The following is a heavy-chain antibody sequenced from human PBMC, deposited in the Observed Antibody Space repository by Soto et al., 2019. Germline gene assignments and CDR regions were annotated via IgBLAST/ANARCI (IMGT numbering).Heavy chain of an antibody. D-gene: IGHD2-21*02. Sequence: SETLSLTCTVSGDSIGGVGYWSWIRQFPGRGLGWIGCISSSGSTYYNPALNNRISLSLDTSQNQFSLKLLSVTAADTAIYYCARSGVTGIVIPSHWFDPWGQGTLVTVSS. V-gene: IGHV4-31*03. J-gene: IGHJ5*02. CDR1: GDSIGGVGY. CDR2: ISSSGST. CDR3: ARSGVTGIVIPSHWFDP.